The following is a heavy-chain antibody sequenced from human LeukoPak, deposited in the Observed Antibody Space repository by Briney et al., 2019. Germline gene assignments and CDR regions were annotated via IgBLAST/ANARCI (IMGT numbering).Heavy chain of an antibody. D-gene: IGHD2-8*01. CDR3: AKGHCTNGICWLD. V-gene: IGHV3-53*01. CDR1: GFTVSSTY. J-gene: IGHJ4*02. Sequence: GGSLRLSCAASGFTVSSTYMSWVRQAPGKGLEWVSIIYSAGSTYYTDSVKGRFTISRDNSKNTLYLQMNSLKAEDTAVYYCAKGHCTNGICWLDWGQGTLVTVSS. CDR2: IYSAGST.